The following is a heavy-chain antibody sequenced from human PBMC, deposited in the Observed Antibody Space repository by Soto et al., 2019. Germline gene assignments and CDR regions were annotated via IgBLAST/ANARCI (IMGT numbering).Heavy chain of an antibody. CDR2: ISSSSRTI. Sequence: EVQLVESGGGLTQPGGSLRLSCVASGFTFSSYSMNWVRQAPGKGLEWVSCISSSSRTIYYADSVKGRFTISRDNAKNSLYLQMNSLRAEDTAVYYCARGNSAEAVMNTEGWGQGTLVTVSS. V-gene: IGHV3-48*01. CDR1: GFTFSSYS. D-gene: IGHD3-16*01. CDR3: ARGNSAEAVMNTEG. J-gene: IGHJ4*02.